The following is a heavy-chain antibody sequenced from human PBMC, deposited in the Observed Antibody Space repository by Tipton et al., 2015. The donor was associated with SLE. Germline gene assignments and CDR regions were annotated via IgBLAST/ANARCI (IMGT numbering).Heavy chain of an antibody. J-gene: IGHJ4*02. CDR1: GGSISSGGYY. V-gene: IGHV4-31*03. CDR3: ARGGAWSDY. CDR2: IYYTGST. D-gene: IGHD1-1*01. Sequence: TLSLTCTVSGGSISSGGYYWSWIRQHPGKGLEWIGYIYYTGSTTYNPSLKSRVTISVDTSKNQFSLKLDSITTADTAVYYCARGGAWSDYWGQGTLVTVSS.